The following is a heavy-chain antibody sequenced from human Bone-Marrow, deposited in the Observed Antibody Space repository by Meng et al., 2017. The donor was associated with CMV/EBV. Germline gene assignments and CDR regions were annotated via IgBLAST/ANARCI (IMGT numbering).Heavy chain of an antibody. J-gene: IGHJ4*02. CDR1: GGSISSYY. D-gene: IGHD2-2*01. V-gene: IGHV4-59*12. CDR3: ARSVVPAAVYDY. CDR2: IYYSGRT. Sequence: SETLSLTCPVSGGSISSYYWSWIRQPPGKGLEWIGYIYYSGRTNYNRSLKSRVTISVDTSKNQFSLKLSSVTAADTAVYYCARSVVPAAVYDYWGQGTRVTVSS.